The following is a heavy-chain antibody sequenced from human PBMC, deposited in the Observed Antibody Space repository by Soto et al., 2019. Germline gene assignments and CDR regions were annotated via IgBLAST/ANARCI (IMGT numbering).Heavy chain of an antibody. CDR1: RYGITSYA. J-gene: IGHJ4*02. Sequence: KDCRYGITSYALRWLHQAPGQGLEWMGWISAYNGNTNYAQKLQGRVTMTTDTSTSTAYMELRSLRSDDTAVYYCAREGWGTTVLDYWGQGTLVTVSS. V-gene: IGHV1-18*01. CDR2: ISAYNGNT. CDR3: AREGWGTTVLDY. D-gene: IGHD4-17*01.